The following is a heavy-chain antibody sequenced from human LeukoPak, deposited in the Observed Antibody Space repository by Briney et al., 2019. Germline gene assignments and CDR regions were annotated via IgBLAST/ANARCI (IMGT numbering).Heavy chain of an antibody. J-gene: IGHJ5*02. CDR2: INHSGST. Sequence: SETLSLTCTVSGGSISSGGYYWNWIRQHPGKGLEWIGEINHSGSTNYNPSLKSRVTISVDTSKNQFSLKLSSVTAADTAVYYCARGRYCSSTSCYFYWFDPWGQGTLVTVSS. V-gene: IGHV4-31*03. CDR1: GGSISSGGYY. D-gene: IGHD2-2*01. CDR3: ARGRYCSSTSCYFYWFDP.